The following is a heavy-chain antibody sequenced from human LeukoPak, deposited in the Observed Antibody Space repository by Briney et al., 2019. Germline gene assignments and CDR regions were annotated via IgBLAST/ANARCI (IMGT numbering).Heavy chain of an antibody. CDR1: GYTFISYY. V-gene: IGHV1-46*01. Sequence: ASVKVSCKASGYTFISYYIHWVRQAPGQGLEWMGIINPNGGSTTYAQKFQGRVTMTRDTSTSTVYMDLSSLTSEDTAVYYCARVEFWFDPWGQGTLVTVSS. J-gene: IGHJ5*02. CDR2: INPNGGST. CDR3: ARVEFWFDP.